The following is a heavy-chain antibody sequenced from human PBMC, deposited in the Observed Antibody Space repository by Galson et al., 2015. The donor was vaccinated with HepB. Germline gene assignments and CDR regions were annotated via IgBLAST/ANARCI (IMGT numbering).Heavy chain of an antibody. D-gene: IGHD3-22*01. CDR3: ARGPSYYDSSDYPSTPFDY. V-gene: IGHV3-48*04. J-gene: IGHJ4*02. CDR1: GFTFSVYS. CDR2: ISSSSSTI. Sequence: SLRLSCAASGFTFSVYSMNWVRQAPGKGLEWVSYISSSSSTIYDADSVKGRFTISRDNAKNSLYLQMNSLRAEDTAVYYCARGPSYYDSSDYPSTPFDYWGQGTLVTVSS.